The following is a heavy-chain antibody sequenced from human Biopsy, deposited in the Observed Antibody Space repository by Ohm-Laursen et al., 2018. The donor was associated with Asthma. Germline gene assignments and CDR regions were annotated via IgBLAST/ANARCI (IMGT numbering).Heavy chain of an antibody. J-gene: IGHJ6*02. CDR2: IMTVFGTT. V-gene: IGHV1-69*13. Sequence: SVKVSCKTPGGTFSNFAISWVRQAPGQGLEWLGGIMTVFGTTNYAQKFQGRVTITADESTSTAYMEVTSLRSEDTAIYYCTRCQVGYSSGWSLLLKKIYYPGMDVWGQGTAVTVSS. CDR1: GGTFSNFA. CDR3: TRCQVGYSSGWSLLLKKIYYPGMDV. D-gene: IGHD6-19*01.